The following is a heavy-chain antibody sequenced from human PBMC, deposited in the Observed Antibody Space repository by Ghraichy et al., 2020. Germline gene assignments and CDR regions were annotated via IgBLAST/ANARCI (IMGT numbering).Heavy chain of an antibody. CDR2: IIPILGIA. V-gene: IGHV1-69*04. J-gene: IGHJ6*02. D-gene: IGHD3-3*01. CDR3: ARSSVLEWSPSHYYYYGMDV. Sequence: SVKVSCKASGGTFSSYAISWVRQAPGQGLEWMGRIIPILGIANYAQKFQGRVTITADKSTSTAYMELSSLRSEDTAVYYCARSSVLEWSPSHYYYYGMDVWGQGTTVTVSS. CDR1: GGTFSSYA.